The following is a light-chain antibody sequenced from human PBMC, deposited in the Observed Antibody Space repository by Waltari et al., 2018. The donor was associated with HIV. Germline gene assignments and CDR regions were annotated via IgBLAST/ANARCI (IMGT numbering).Light chain of an antibody. V-gene: IGKV1-39*01. CDR1: QNITNY. J-gene: IGKJ2*02. Sequence: DIQMTQSPSYLSASVGDRVTITCRASQNITNYLNWYQQKPGKAPKLLIYGASSLQTGVPSRCSGSGSGTDFTLTISSLLPEDCATYYCQQTSTFGQGTKLEIK. CDR3: QQTST. CDR2: GAS.